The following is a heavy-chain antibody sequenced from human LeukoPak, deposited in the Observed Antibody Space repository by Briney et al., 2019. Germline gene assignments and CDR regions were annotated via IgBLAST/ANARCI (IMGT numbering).Heavy chain of an antibody. J-gene: IGHJ4*02. Sequence: GGSLRLSCAASGFTFSSYAMSWVRQAPGKGLEWVSAISGSGGSTYYADSVKGRFTISRDNSKNTLYLRMNSLRAEDTAVYYCAKAYYYDSSGYPLDYWGQGTLVTVSS. CDR1: GFTFSSYA. CDR3: AKAYYYDSSGYPLDY. CDR2: ISGSGGST. V-gene: IGHV3-23*01. D-gene: IGHD3-22*01.